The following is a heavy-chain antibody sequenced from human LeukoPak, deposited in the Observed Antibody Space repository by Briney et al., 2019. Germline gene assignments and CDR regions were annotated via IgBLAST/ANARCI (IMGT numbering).Heavy chain of an antibody. CDR3: ARGDTGVTIFGVVSHFDY. Sequence: PGGSLRLSCAASGFTFSSYWMSWVRQAPGKGLEWVANIKQDGSEKYYVDSVKGRFTISRDNAKNSLYLQMNSLRAEDTAVYYCARGDTGVTIFGVVSHFDYWGQGTLVTVSS. J-gene: IGHJ4*02. CDR1: GFTFSSYW. D-gene: IGHD3-3*01. V-gene: IGHV3-7*03. CDR2: IKQDGSEK.